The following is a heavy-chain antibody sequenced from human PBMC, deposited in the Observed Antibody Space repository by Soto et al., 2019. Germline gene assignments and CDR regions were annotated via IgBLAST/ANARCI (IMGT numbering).Heavy chain of an antibody. CDR1: GGSISSGGYY. Sequence: SETLSLTCTVSGGSISSGGYYWSWIRQHPGKGLEWIGYIYYSGSTYYNPSLKSRVTISVDTSKNQFSLKLSPVTAADTAVYYCARDMGGYDYVWGSYRPDGMDVWGQGTTVTVS. CDR3: ARDMGGYDYVWGSYRPDGMDV. J-gene: IGHJ6*02. D-gene: IGHD3-16*02. CDR2: IYYSGST. V-gene: IGHV4-31*03.